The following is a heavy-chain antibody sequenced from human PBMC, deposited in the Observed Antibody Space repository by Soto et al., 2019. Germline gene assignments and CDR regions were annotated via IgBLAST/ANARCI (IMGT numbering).Heavy chain of an antibody. CDR1: GFTFSSYE. J-gene: IGHJ3*02. Sequence: GGSLRLSCAASGFTFSSYEMNWVRQAPGKGLEWVSYISSSGSTIYYADSVKGRFTISRDNAKNSLYLQMNSLRAEDTAVYYCARGGIAAPFDAFDIWGQGTMVTVSS. CDR3: ARGGIAAPFDAFDI. CDR2: ISSSGSTI. V-gene: IGHV3-48*03. D-gene: IGHD6-13*01.